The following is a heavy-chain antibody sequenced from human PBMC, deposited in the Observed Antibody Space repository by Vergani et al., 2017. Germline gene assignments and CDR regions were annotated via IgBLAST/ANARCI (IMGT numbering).Heavy chain of an antibody. CDR1: GGSFSGYY. J-gene: IGHJ4*02. CDR2: INHSGST. Sequence: QVQLQQWGAGLLKPSETLSLTCAVYGGSFSGYYWSWIRQPPGKGLEWIGEINHSGSTNYNPSLKSRVTISVDTSKNQFSLKLSSVTAADTAVYYCARGPGYDDSSGYYYPSRSPFGYWGQGTLVTVSS. CDR3: ARGPGYDDSSGYYYPSRSPFGY. V-gene: IGHV4-34*01. D-gene: IGHD3-22*01.